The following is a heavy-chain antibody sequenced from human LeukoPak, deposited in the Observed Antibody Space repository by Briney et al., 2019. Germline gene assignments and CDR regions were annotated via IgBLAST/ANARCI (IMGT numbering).Heavy chain of an antibody. J-gene: IGHJ5*02. D-gene: IGHD2-15*01. CDR3: ATFRVVAATSFSWFDP. V-gene: IGHV1-24*01. CDR1: GYTLTELS. CDR2: FDPEDGET. Sequence: ASVKVSCKVSGYTLTELSMHWVRQAPGKGLEWMGGFDPEDGETIYAQKFQGRVTMTEDTSTDTAYMELSSLRSEDTAVYYCATFRVVAATSFSWFDPWGQGTLVTVSS.